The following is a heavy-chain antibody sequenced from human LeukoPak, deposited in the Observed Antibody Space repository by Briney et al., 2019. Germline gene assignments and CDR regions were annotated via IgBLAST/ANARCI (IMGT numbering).Heavy chain of an antibody. CDR2: MNPNSGNT. D-gene: IGHD2-2*01. CDR3: ARGAIVVVPAAMPYYYYYMDV. CDR1: GYTFTSYD. J-gene: IGHJ6*03. Sequence: ASVKVSCKASGYTFTSYDINWVRQATGQGLEWMGWMNPNSGNTGYAQKFQGRVTITRNTSISTAYMELSSLRSEDTAVYYCARGAIVVVPAAMPYYYYYMDVWGKGTTVTVSS. V-gene: IGHV1-8*03.